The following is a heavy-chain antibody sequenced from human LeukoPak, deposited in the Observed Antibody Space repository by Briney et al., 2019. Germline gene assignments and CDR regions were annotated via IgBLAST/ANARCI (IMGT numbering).Heavy chain of an antibody. Sequence: SQTLSLTCAISGDSVSRSSAWNWIRQSPSRGLEWLGRTFYKSGWQFDYAISVKGRITITPDTSKNQFSLQLNSVTPEDTAVYYCAKCSGSYRTNGAFDIWGQGTMVTVSS. CDR2: TFYKSGWQF. CDR1: GDSVSRSSA. D-gene: IGHD1-26*01. J-gene: IGHJ3*02. V-gene: IGHV6-1*01. CDR3: AKCSGSYRTNGAFDI.